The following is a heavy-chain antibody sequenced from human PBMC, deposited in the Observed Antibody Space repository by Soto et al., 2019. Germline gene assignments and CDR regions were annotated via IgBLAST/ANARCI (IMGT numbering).Heavy chain of an antibody. Sequence: SETLSLTCTVSGGSISSGDYYWSWIRQPPGKGLERIGYIYYSGSTYYNPSLKSRVTISVDTSKNQFSLKLSSVTAADTAVYYCARVSSAMVFTYYYYGMDVWGQGTTVTVSS. J-gene: IGHJ6*02. V-gene: IGHV4-30-4*01. CDR2: IYYSGST. CDR1: GGSISSGDYY. D-gene: IGHD5-18*01. CDR3: ARVSSAMVFTYYYYGMDV.